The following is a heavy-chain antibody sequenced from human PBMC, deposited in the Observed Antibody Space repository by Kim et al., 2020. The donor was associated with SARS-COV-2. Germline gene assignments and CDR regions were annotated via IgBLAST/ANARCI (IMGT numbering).Heavy chain of an antibody. V-gene: IGHV3-33*01. CDR3: ARAGGSGYYLNWFDP. Sequence: GGSLRLSCAASGFTFSSYGMHWVRQAPGKGLEWVAVIWYDGSNKYYADSVKGRFTISRDNSKNTLYLQMNSLRAEDTAVYYCARAGGSGYYLNWFDPWGQGTLVTVSS. CDR2: IWYDGSNK. CDR1: GFTFSSYG. D-gene: IGHD3-22*01. J-gene: IGHJ5*02.